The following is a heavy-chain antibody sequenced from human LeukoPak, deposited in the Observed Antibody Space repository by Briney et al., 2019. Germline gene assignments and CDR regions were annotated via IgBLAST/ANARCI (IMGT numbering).Heavy chain of an antibody. V-gene: IGHV4-34*01. J-gene: IGHJ4*02. CDR3: ARSPEGSGTDY. Sequence: SETLSLTCAVYGGSFSGYYWSWIRQPPGKGLEWIGEINHSGSTNYNSSLKSRVTISVDTSKNQFSLKLSSVTAAGTAVYYCARSPEGSGTDYWGQGTLVTVSS. D-gene: IGHD3-10*01. CDR1: GGSFSGYY. CDR2: INHSGST.